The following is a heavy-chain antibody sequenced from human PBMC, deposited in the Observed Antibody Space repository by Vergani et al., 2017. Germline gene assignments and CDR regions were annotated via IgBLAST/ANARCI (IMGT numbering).Heavy chain of an antibody. V-gene: IGHV5-51*01. Sequence: EVQLVQSGAEVKKPGESLKISCKCSGYSFTSYWIGWVRQMPGKGLEWMGIIYPGDSDTRYSPSFQGQVTISADKSISTAYLQWSSLKASDTAMYYCASGFQEYYYDSSGYYPFDYWGQGTLVTVSS. J-gene: IGHJ4*02. D-gene: IGHD3-22*01. CDR3: ASGFQEYYYDSSGYYPFDY. CDR1: GYSFTSYW. CDR2: IYPGDSDT.